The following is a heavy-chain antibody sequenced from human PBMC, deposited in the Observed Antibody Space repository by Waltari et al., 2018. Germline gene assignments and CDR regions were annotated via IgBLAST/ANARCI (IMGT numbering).Heavy chain of an antibody. V-gene: IGHV4-39*01. Sequence: QLQLKESGPGLVNPSETLSLTCPVSGGSISTNYNWGWIRQRPGKGMEWMGNMQYRGSTFYNPSLGSRVTISLNTWKNQFSLRLSSVGAADTAVYFCGRIAFGDEGGYFQYWGQGTLVTVSS. CDR2: MQYRGST. J-gene: IGHJ1*01. D-gene: IGHD4-17*01. CDR3: GRIAFGDEGGYFQY. CDR1: GGSISTNYN.